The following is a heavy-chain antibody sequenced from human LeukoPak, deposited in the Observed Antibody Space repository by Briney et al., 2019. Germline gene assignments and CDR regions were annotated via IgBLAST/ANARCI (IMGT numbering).Heavy chain of an antibody. D-gene: IGHD3-16*01. CDR2: ISSSSSFI. CDR3: AKQRYGGEDY. J-gene: IGHJ4*02. Sequence: PGGSLRLSCAASGFTFSSYSMNWVRLAPGKGLEWVSSISSSSSFIYYADSVKGRFTISRDNAKNSLYLQMNSLRAEDTAVYYCAKQRYGGEDYWGQGTLVTVSS. CDR1: GFTFSSYS. V-gene: IGHV3-21*01.